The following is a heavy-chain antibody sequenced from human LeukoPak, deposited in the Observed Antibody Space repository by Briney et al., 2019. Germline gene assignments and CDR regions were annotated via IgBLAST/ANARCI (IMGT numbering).Heavy chain of an antibody. CDR3: AKRRLFGIVGATRFDY. D-gene: IGHD1-26*01. V-gene: IGHV3-23*01. CDR2: ISGSGGST. Sequence: GGSLRLSCAASGFTFSSYGMSWVRQAPGKGLEWVSAISGSGGSTYYADSVKGRFTISRDNSKNTLYLQMSSLRSEDTAVYYCAKRRLFGIVGATRFDYWGQGTLVTVSS. J-gene: IGHJ4*02. CDR1: GFTFSSYG.